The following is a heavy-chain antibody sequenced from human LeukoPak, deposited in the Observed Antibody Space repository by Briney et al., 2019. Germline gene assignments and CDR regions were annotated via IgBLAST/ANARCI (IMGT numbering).Heavy chain of an antibody. CDR3: ARHGPRVMVTAPLDY. CDR1: GFTFSTYE. D-gene: IGHD2-21*02. V-gene: IGHV3-48*03. Sequence: PGRSLRLSCAASGFTFSTYEMNWVRQPPGKGLELVSYISSSGSTIYYADSVKGRFTISRDNSKNTLYLQMNSLRAEDTAVYYCARHGPRVMVTAPLDYWGQGTLVTVSS. CDR2: ISSSGSTI. J-gene: IGHJ4*02.